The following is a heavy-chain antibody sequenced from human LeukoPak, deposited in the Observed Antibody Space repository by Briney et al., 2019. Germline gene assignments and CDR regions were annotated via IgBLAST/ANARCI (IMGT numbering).Heavy chain of an antibody. Sequence: SVKVSCKASGFTFTTSAIQWVRQARGQRLEWIGWIVGGSGNTNYAQKFQERVTITRDMSTSTAYMELSSLSSEDTAVFYCAADPDYNGNGDAFDFWGQGTMVTVSS. J-gene: IGHJ3*01. CDR1: GFTFTTSA. D-gene: IGHD4-23*01. CDR3: AADPDYNGNGDAFDF. CDR2: IVGGSGNT. V-gene: IGHV1-58*02.